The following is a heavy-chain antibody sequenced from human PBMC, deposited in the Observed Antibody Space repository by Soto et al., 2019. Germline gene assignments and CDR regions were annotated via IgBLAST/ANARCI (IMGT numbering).Heavy chain of an antibody. CDR2: IYYSGST. CDR3: GRHYCTTSICQPRFDP. V-gene: IGHV4-59*08. J-gene: IGHJ5*02. D-gene: IGHD2-8*01. Sequence: SETLSLTCIVSGGSISSYYWSWIRQPPGKGLEWIGYIYYSGSTNYNPSLKSRVTISVDTSKNQFSLKLSSVTAADTAVYYCGRHYCTTSICQPRFDPWGQGTLVTVSS. CDR1: GGSISSYY.